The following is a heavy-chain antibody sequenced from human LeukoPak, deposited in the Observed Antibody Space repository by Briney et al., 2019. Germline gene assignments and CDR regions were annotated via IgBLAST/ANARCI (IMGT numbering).Heavy chain of an antibody. J-gene: IGHJ4*02. CDR2: IGTAGDT. D-gene: IGHD3-22*01. V-gene: IGHV3-13*01. Sequence: PGGSLRLSCAASGFTFSSYDMHWVRQATGKGLEWVSAIGTAGDTYYPGSVKGRFTISRENAKNSLYLQMISLRAGDTAVYYCARRGRSGYYYDYWGQGTLVTVSS. CDR1: GFTFSSYD. CDR3: ARRGRSGYYYDY.